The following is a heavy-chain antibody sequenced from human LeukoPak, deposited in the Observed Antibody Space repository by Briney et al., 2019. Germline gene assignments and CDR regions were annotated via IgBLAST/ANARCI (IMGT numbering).Heavy chain of an antibody. V-gene: IGHV1-18*01. CDR1: GYTFTSYG. J-gene: IGHJ3*02. Sequence: GASVKVSCKASGYTFTSYGISWVRQAPGQGLEWMGWISAYNGNTNYAQKLQGRVTMTTDTSTSTAYMELRSLRSDDTAVYYCARDCHWNDPHDAFDIWGQGTMVTVSS. CDR3: ARDCHWNDPHDAFDI. CDR2: ISAYNGNT. D-gene: IGHD1-1*01.